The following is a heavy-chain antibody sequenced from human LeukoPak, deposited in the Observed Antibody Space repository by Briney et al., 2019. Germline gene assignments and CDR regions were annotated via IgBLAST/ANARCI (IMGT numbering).Heavy chain of an antibody. CDR3: GRGGPSVDF. V-gene: IGHV4-4*07. Sequence: SETLSLTCSVSGASIRNYYWSWSRQSARGRLGWVGRIYSNVGATYNPSLKSLATMSLDTSKSQFSLNLNSLTAAETGVYYCGRGGPSVDFWGQGTLVTVSS. J-gene: IGHJ4*02. CDR2: IYSNVGA. CDR1: GASIRNYY. D-gene: IGHD3-10*01.